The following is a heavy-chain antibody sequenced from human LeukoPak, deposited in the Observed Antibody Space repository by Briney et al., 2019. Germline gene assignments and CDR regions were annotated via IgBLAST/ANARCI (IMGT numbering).Heavy chain of an antibody. CDR1: GGSISSYY. D-gene: IGHD2-2*01. J-gene: IGHJ4*02. V-gene: IGHV4-59*01. CDR2: IYYSGST. Sequence: SETLSLTCTVSGGSISSYYWSWIRQPPGKGLEWIGYIYYSGSTNYNPSLKSRVTISVDTSKNQFSLKLSSATAADTAVYYCARGTKYQLPYYFDYWGQGTLVTVSS. CDR3: ARGTKYQLPYYFDY.